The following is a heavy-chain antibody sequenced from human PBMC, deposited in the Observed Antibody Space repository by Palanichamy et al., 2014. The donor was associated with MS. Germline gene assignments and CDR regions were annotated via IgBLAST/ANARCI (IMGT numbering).Heavy chain of an antibody. CDR1: GFTVGTTS. V-gene: IGHV3-53*01. D-gene: IGHD7-27*01. J-gene: IGHJ4*02. CDR2: IYSGGST. CDR3: VREVTGRFDS. Sequence: EVQVMESGGGLIQPGGSLRLSCAASGFTVGTTSMNWVRQVPGKGLEWVSVIYSGGSTYYADSVKGRFTISRDNSKNTLYLEMNSLRAEDTAVYYCVREVTGRFDSWGRGTLVTVSS.